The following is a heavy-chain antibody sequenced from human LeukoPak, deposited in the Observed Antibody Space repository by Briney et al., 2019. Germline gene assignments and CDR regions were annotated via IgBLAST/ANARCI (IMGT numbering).Heavy chain of an antibody. CDR2: IISSTSYI. J-gene: IGHJ6*02. CDR3: ARHRGLGYCSGGSCYDYYTMDV. CDR1: GFTFSSYS. Sequence: PGGTLRLSCAASGFTFSSYSMNWVRHPPAKGLEWVSSIISSTSYIYYADSVKDRFAISRDNAKNSLYLQMNSLRAKDTAVYYCARHRGLGYCSGGSCYDYYTMDVWGQGTTVTVSS. V-gene: IGHV3-21*01. D-gene: IGHD2-15*01.